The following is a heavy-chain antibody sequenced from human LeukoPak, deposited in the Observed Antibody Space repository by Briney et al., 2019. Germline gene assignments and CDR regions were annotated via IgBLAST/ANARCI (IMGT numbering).Heavy chain of an antibody. J-gene: IGHJ4*02. CDR3: ARGFRELYFDF. V-gene: IGHV3-66*01. CDR2: TYSGGAT. D-gene: IGHD3-10*01. Sequence: GGSLRLSCAAPEFSVNSPYMGWVRQAPGRGMEWLSTTYSGGATHYAASAKGRFIISRDIFQNTLFLQLNSLRDEDTAVYHCARGFRELYFDFWGQGILVIVSS. CDR1: EFSVNSPY.